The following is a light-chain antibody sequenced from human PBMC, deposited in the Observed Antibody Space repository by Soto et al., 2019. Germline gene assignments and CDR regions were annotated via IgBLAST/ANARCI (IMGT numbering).Light chain of an antibody. CDR1: QSLRSS. Sequence: EIAMTQSPATLSVSLGERATLSCRASQSLRSSLAWYQQKPGQAPRLLISGASSRATGIPDRFSGSGSGTDFTLTISRLEPEDFAVYYCQQYGSSPRTFGQGTKVDIK. V-gene: IGKV3-20*01. CDR3: QQYGSSPRT. CDR2: GAS. J-gene: IGKJ1*01.